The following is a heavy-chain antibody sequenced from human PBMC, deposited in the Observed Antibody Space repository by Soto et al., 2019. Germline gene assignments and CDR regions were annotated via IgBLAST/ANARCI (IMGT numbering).Heavy chain of an antibody. CDR2: INHSGST. J-gene: IGHJ6*02. Sequence: QVQLQQWGAGLLKHSETLSLTCVVYGGSFSGYYWSWIRQPPGKGLEWIREINHSGSTNYNPSLKSRVTISVDTSKNQFSLKLSSVTAADTAVYYCARGVSYYDSSGYYYSDYYGMDVWVQGTTVTVSS. D-gene: IGHD3-22*01. V-gene: IGHV4-34*01. CDR1: GGSFSGYY. CDR3: ARGVSYYDSSGYYYSDYYGMDV.